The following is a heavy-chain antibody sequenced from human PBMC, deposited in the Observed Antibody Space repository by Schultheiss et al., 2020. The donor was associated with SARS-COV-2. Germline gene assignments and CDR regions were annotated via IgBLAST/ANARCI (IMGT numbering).Heavy chain of an antibody. CDR1: GFTFSSYE. CDR2: ISSSGSTI. CDR3: ARVGTIFGVVPHYYYYYGMDV. J-gene: IGHJ6*02. Sequence: GGSLRLSCAASGFTFSSYEMNWVRQAPGKGLEWVSYISSSGSTIYYADSVKGRFTISRDNAKNSLYLQMNSLRAEDTAVYYCARVGTIFGVVPHYYYYYGMDVWGQGTLVTVSS. V-gene: IGHV3-48*03. D-gene: IGHD3-3*01.